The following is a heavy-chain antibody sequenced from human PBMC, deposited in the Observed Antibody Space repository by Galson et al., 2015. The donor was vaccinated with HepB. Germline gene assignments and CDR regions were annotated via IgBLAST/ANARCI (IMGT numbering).Heavy chain of an antibody. J-gene: IGHJ6*03. Sequence: SETLSLTCAVYGGSFSGYYWSWIRQPPGKGLEWIGEINHSGSTNYNPSLKSRVTISVDTSENQFSLKLSSVTAADTAVYYCARGPRYYYYYMDVWGKGTTVTVSS. CDR2: INHSGST. CDR3: ARGPRYYYYYMDV. CDR1: GGSFSGYY. V-gene: IGHV4-34*01.